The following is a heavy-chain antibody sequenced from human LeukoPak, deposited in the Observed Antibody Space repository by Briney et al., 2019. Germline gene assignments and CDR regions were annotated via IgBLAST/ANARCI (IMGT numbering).Heavy chain of an antibody. CDR2: ISGSGGST. V-gene: IGHV3-23*01. D-gene: IGHD2-2*01. Sequence: PGGSLRLSCTTSGFNFRAYWMAWVRQAPGKGLEWVSAISGSGGSTYYADSVKGRFTISRDNSKNTLYLQMNSLRAEDTAVYYCAKDPGQYCSNTSCFWSQVTMVTVSS. CDR3: AKDPGQYCSNTSCF. CDR1: GFNFRAYW. J-gene: IGHJ3*01.